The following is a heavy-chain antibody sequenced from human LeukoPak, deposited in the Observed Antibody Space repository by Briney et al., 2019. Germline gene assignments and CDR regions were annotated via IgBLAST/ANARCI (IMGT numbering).Heavy chain of an antibody. Sequence: PGGSLRLSCAASGFTVSRNYMSWVRQAPGKGLEWVSVSYSGGDTYYPDSVKGRFTVSRDNPKNTVYLQMNSLRAEDTAVYFCARSPVLVRNDWSFADWGQGTLVTVSS. CDR1: GFTVSRNY. CDR2: SYSGGDT. J-gene: IGHJ4*02. V-gene: IGHV3-53*01. CDR3: ARSPVLVRNDWSFAD. D-gene: IGHD1-1*01.